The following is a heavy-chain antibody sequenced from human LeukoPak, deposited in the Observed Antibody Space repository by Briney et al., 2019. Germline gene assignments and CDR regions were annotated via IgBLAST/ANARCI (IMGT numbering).Heavy chain of an antibody. CDR2: INWNSDSI. CDR3: AKDQGYDILTGYHDY. V-gene: IGHV3-9*01. Sequence: PGGSLRLSCAVSGFTFDDYAMHWVRQVPGKGLEWVSGINWNSDSIGYADSVKGRFTTSRDNAKNSLYLQMNSLRAEDTALYYCAKDQGYDILTGYHDYWGQGTLVTVSS. CDR1: GFTFDDYA. D-gene: IGHD3-9*01. J-gene: IGHJ4*02.